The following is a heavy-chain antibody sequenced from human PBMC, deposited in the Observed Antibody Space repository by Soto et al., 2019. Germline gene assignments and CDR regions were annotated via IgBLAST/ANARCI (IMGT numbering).Heavy chain of an antibody. CDR1: GFTFSSYA. V-gene: IGHV3-23*01. J-gene: IGHJ4*02. CDR3: AKEVTGGDIVVVPAASPFDY. Sequence: GGSLRLSCAASGFTFSSYAMSWVRQAPGKGLEWVSAISGSGGSTYYADSVKGRFTISRDNSKNTLFLQMNSLRAEDTAVYYCAKEVTGGDIVVVPAASPFDYWGQGTLVTVSS. CDR2: ISGSGGST. D-gene: IGHD2-2*01.